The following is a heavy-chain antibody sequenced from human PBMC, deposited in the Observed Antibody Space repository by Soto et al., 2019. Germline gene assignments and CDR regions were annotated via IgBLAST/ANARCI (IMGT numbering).Heavy chain of an antibody. Sequence: QVQLQESGPGLVKPSETLSLTCTVSGGSISDYFWSWIRQPPGKGLEWIAYIYYSGSTTYNPSLKSRVTISVDTSKNQCSLKLSSVTAADTAVYFCAREPYSGYLRALDVWGQGTTVTVSS. D-gene: IGHD5-12*01. V-gene: IGHV4-59*01. CDR3: AREPYSGYLRALDV. CDR1: GGSISDYF. J-gene: IGHJ6*02. CDR2: IYYSGST.